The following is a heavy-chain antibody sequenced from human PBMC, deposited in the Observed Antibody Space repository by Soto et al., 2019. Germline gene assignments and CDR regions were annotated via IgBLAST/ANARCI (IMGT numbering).Heavy chain of an antibody. CDR2: ISAYNGNT. V-gene: IGHV1-18*04. CDR3: ARDLVLRGAGAFDI. D-gene: IGHD6-6*01. J-gene: IGHJ3*02. CDR1: GYTFTSYG. Sequence: ASVKVSCKASGYTFTSYGISWVRQAPGQGLEWMGWISAYNGNTNYAQKLQGRVTMTTDTSTSTAYMELRSLRSDDTAVYYRARDLVLRGAGAFDIWGQGTMVTVSS.